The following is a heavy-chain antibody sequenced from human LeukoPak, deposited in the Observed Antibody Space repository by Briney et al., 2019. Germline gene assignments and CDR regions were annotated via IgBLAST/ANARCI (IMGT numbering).Heavy chain of an antibody. Sequence: ASVKVSCKVSGYTLTELSMHWVRQAPGKGLEWMGGFDPEDDEIIYAQKFQGRVTMTEDTSTDTAYMELSSLRSENTAVYYCATAVSFDLYGMDVWGQGTTVTVSS. CDR2: FDPEDDEI. V-gene: IGHV1-24*01. J-gene: IGHJ6*02. CDR1: GYTLTELS. D-gene: IGHD3-9*01. CDR3: ATAVSFDLYGMDV.